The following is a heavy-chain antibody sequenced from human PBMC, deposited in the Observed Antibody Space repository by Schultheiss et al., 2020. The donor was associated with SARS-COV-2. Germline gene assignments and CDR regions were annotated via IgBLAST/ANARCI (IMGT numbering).Heavy chain of an antibody. CDR3: AREDLGYSYGPLRY. D-gene: IGHD5-18*01. V-gene: IGHV4-59*01. CDR1: GGSISSYY. CDR2: IYYSGTT. Sequence: SETLSLTCTVSGGSISSYYWSWIRQPPGKGLEWIGYIYYSGTTNYNPSLKSRVTISVDTSKNQFSLKLSSVTAADTAVYYCAREDLGYSYGPLRYWGQGTLVTVYS. J-gene: IGHJ4*02.